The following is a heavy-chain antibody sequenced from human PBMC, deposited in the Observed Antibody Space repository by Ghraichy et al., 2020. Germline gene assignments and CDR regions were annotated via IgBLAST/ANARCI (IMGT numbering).Heavy chain of an antibody. CDR2: ISVSGSTI. Sequence: GGSLRLSCAASGFSFGNYAMSWVRQTPGKGLEWVSSISVSGSTIHYADAVKGRFSISRDNSKNTLTLQMNSLRLEDTATYYCAKDCCSNIGPIDCWGQGTLVTVSA. CDR1: GFSFGNYA. CDR3: AKDCCSNIGPIDC. D-gene: IGHD2-2*01. V-gene: IGHV3-23*01. J-gene: IGHJ4*02.